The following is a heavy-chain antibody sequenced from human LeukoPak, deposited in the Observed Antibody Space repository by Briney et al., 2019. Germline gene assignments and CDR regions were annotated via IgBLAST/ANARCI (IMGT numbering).Heavy chain of an antibody. J-gene: IGHJ4*02. V-gene: IGHV3-30*02. Sequence: QAGGSLRLSCAASGFTFSSHGMHWVRQAPGKGLEWVAFIRYDGSNKYYADSVKGRFTISRDNSKNTLYLQMNSLRAEDTAVYYCAKGPIYYDSSGGDYWGQGTLVTVSS. CDR3: AKGPIYYDSSGGDY. D-gene: IGHD3-22*01. CDR1: GFTFSSHG. CDR2: IRYDGSNK.